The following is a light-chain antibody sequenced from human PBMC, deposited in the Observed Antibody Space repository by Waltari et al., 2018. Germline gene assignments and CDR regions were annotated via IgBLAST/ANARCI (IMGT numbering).Light chain of an antibody. Sequence: IVMTQSPASLAVSLGERASIHCTSSQSVLYSSNNKNYLAWYQQKPGQPPKLLIYWASTRESGVPDRFSGSGSGTDFTLTISSLQAEDVAVYYCQQYYTTPLTFGGGTKVEIK. CDR3: QQYYTTPLT. CDR1: QSVLYSSNNKNY. CDR2: WAS. J-gene: IGKJ4*01. V-gene: IGKV4-1*01.